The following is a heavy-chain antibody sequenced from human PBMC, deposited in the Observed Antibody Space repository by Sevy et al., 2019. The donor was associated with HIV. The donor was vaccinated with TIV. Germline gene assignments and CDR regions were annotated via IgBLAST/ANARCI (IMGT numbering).Heavy chain of an antibody. CDR3: AREPYLFDKSGYYWDY. CDR2: VYHTGST. CDR1: GVSVSSDTYY. J-gene: IGHJ4*02. Sequence: SETLSLTCAVSGVSVSSDTYYWSWIRQPPGKGLEWIGYVYHTGSTNYSPSFKSRVTISVDTSKIQFSLRLFSVAAADTAVYYCAREPYLFDKSGYYWDYWGQGALVTVSS. V-gene: IGHV4-61*01. D-gene: IGHD3-22*01.